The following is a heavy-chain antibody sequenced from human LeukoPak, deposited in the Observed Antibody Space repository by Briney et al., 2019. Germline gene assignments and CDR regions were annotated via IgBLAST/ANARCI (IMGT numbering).Heavy chain of an antibody. Sequence: SETLSLTCTVSGGSISNYYWSWIRQPPGKGLEWIGYIYYSGSTNYNPSLKSRVTISVDTAKNQFSLKLSSVTAADTAVYYCARGAMVRGVLFDYWGQGTLVTVSS. CDR1: GGSISNYY. CDR2: IYYSGST. D-gene: IGHD3-10*01. CDR3: ARGAMVRGVLFDY. V-gene: IGHV4-59*01. J-gene: IGHJ4*02.